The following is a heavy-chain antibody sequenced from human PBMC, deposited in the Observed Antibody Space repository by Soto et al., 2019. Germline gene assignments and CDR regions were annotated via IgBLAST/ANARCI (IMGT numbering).Heavy chain of an antibody. CDR1: GGSISSGGYY. Sequence: KPSETLSLTCTVSGGSISSGGYYWSWIRQHPGKGLEWIGYIYYSGSTYYNPSLKSRVTISVDTSKNQFSLKLSSVTAADTAVYYCARAGGAMVRGFNAFDIWGQGTMVTVSS. V-gene: IGHV4-31*03. CDR3: ARAGGAMVRGFNAFDI. CDR2: IYYSGST. J-gene: IGHJ3*02. D-gene: IGHD3-10*01.